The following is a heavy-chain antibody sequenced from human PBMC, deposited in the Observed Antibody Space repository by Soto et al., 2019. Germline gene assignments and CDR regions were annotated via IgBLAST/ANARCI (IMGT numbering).Heavy chain of an antibody. D-gene: IGHD6-19*01. CDR1: GYSFTSYW. V-gene: IGHV5-51*01. CDR2: IYPGDSDT. CDR3: ARSLGSGIAVAGTGWFDP. J-gene: IGHJ5*02. Sequence: GESLKISCXGSGYSFTSYWIGWVRQMPGKGLEWMGIIYPGDSDTRYSPSFQGQVTISADKSISTAYLQWSSLKASDTAMYYCARSLGSGIAVAGTGWFDPWGQGTLVTVSS.